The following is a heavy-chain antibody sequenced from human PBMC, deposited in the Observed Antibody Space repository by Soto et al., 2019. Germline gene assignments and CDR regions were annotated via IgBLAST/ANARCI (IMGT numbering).Heavy chain of an antibody. V-gene: IGHV3-30*18. CDR3: ANDRGYQLPWGMDV. J-gene: IGHJ6*02. CDR1: GFTLSNYG. CDR2: VSYDGTNK. Sequence: VGSLRLSCAASGFTLSNYGMHWVRQAPGQGLEWVAVVSYDGTNKVYADSVQGRFTISRDYSKSTLYLQMSTLRVKDTAVYYRANDRGYQLPWGMDVWGQGTTVTVSS. D-gene: IGHD2-2*01.